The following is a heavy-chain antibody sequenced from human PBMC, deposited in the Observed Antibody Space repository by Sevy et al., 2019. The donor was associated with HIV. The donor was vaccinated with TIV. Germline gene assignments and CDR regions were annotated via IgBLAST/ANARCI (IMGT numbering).Heavy chain of an antibody. Sequence: ASVKVSCKASGGTFSSYAISWVRQAPGQGLEWMGGIIPIFGTANYAQKFQGRVTITADESTSTAYMELSSLGSEDTAVYYCARGIAAAAGFDYWGQGTLVTVSS. CDR2: IIPIFGTA. J-gene: IGHJ4*02. V-gene: IGHV1-69*13. D-gene: IGHD6-13*01. CDR1: GGTFSSYA. CDR3: ARGIAAAAGFDY.